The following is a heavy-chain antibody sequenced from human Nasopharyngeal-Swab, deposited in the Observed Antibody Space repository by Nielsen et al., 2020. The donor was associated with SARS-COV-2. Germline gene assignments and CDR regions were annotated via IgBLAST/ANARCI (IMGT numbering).Heavy chain of an antibody. J-gene: IGHJ4*02. D-gene: IGHD3-22*01. CDR2: ISAYNGNT. CDR1: GYTFTSYG. Sequence: ASVKVSCKASGYTFTSYGISWVRQAPGQGLEWMGWISAYNGNTNYAQKLQGRVTMTTDTSTSTAYMELRSLRSDDTAVYYCARLPYYYDSSGYLCYFDYWGQGTLVTVSS. V-gene: IGHV1-18*01. CDR3: ARLPYYYDSSGYLCYFDY.